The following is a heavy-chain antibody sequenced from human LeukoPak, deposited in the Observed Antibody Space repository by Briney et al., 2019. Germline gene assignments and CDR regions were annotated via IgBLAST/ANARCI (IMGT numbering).Heavy chain of an antibody. J-gene: IGHJ4*02. CDR3: ARGPSSGWYYYFDY. CDR1: GFTFSSYG. CDR2: IWYDGSNK. D-gene: IGHD6-19*01. Sequence: RSLRLSCAASGFTFSSYGMHWVRQAPGKGLEWVAVIWYDGSNKYYADSVKGRFTISRDNSKNTLYLQMNSLRAEDTAVYYCARGPSSGWYYYFDYWGQGTLVTVSS. V-gene: IGHV3-33*01.